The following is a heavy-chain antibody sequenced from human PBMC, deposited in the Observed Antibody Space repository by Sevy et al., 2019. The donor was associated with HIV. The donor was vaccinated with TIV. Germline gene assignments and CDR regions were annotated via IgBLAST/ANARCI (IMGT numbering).Heavy chain of an antibody. CDR2: INPNSGST. V-gene: IGHV1-2*02. D-gene: IGHD2-15*01. Sequence: ASVKVSCKACGYTFTGHYMHWVRQAPGQGLEWMGWINPNSGSTDYAQKFQGRVTLTRDTSISTAYLELSRLTSDDTAVYYCARVFPYCSGGSCYPPYDAFDIWGQGTMVTVSS. CDR3: ARVFPYCSGGSCYPPYDAFDI. J-gene: IGHJ3*02. CDR1: GYTFTGHY.